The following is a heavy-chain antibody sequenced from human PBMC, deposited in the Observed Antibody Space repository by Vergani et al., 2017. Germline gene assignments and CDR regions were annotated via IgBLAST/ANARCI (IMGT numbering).Heavy chain of an antibody. Sequence: EVQLVESGGGLVKPGGSLRLSCAASGFTFSSYWMSWVRQAPGKGLEWVANIKQDGSEKYYVDSVKGRFTISRDNSKNTLYLQMNSLRAEDTAVYYCAKEMRTGGFDYWGQGTLVTVSS. D-gene: IGHD1-1*01. V-gene: IGHV3-7*01. J-gene: IGHJ4*02. CDR2: IKQDGSEK. CDR1: GFTFSSYW. CDR3: AKEMRTGGFDY.